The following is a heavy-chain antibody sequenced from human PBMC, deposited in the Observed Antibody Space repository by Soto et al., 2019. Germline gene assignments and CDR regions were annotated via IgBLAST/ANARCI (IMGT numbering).Heavy chain of an antibody. J-gene: IGHJ4*02. CDR2: ISYDGSNK. CDR3: ARDGGGYGYFDY. V-gene: IGHV3-30-3*01. Sequence: QVQLVESGGGVVQPGRSLRLSCAASGFTFSSYAMHWVRQAPGKGLEWVAVISYDGSNKYYADSVKGRFTISRDNSKNTLYLQMNSLRAEDTAVYYCARDGGGYGYFDYWGQGTLVTVSS. D-gene: IGHD5-18*01. CDR1: GFTFSSYA.